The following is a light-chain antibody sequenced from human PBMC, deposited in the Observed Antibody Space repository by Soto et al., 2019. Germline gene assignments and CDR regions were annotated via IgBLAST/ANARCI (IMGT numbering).Light chain of an antibody. CDR1: QSVSNNY. V-gene: IGKV3-20*01. J-gene: IGKJ5*01. CDR3: QQYAEGTPIT. Sequence: EILFTQSPGTLSLSQVQRATLSCRGIQSVSNNYLAWYQQKAGQAPRLLISGASSRATGIPDRFSGSGSGTDFTLTISRLESDDFALYYCQQYAEGTPITFGQGTRLEIK. CDR2: GAS.